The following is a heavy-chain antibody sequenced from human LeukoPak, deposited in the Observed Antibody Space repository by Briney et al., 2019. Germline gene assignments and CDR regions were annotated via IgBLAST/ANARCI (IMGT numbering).Heavy chain of an antibody. Sequence: GSLILSCAASGFTFSDYYMSWIRQAPGKGLEWVSYISSSGSTIYYADSVKGRFTISRDNSKNTLYLQMNSLRAEDTAVYYCARVGSIAAPNNYYYYGMDVWGQGTTVTVSS. D-gene: IGHD6-25*01. CDR1: GFTFSDYY. CDR3: ARVGSIAAPNNYYYYGMDV. CDR2: ISSSGSTI. J-gene: IGHJ6*02. V-gene: IGHV3-11*04.